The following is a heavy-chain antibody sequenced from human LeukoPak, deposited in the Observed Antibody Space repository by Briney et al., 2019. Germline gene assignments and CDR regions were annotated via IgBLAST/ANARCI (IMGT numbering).Heavy chain of an antibody. Sequence: GASVKVSCKASGYTFSNFGVSWVRQAPGQGLEWMGWISAYNGNTNYAQRVQERLTLTADTSTSTAYMELTSLRSEDTAVYYCARAIRGSKIASRYYIYYMDIWGKGTTVTVSS. CDR2: ISAYNGNT. D-gene: IGHD3-10*01. CDR1: GYTFSNFG. V-gene: IGHV1-18*01. J-gene: IGHJ6*03. CDR3: ARAIRGSKIASRYYIYYMDI.